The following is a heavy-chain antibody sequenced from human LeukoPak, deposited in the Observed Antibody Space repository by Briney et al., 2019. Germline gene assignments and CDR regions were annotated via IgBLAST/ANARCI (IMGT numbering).Heavy chain of an antibody. Sequence: PGGSLRLSCAGSEFTFSAYPMCWVRQTPGKGLEWVSTISPRGETTYFSDSVKGRFTVSRDNSKNTVHLEMNSLRADDTAVYYCAKAGGNYWGQGTLVTVSS. J-gene: IGHJ4*02. CDR1: EFTFSAYP. D-gene: IGHD3-16*01. CDR2: ISPRGETT. CDR3: AKAGGNY. V-gene: IGHV3-23*01.